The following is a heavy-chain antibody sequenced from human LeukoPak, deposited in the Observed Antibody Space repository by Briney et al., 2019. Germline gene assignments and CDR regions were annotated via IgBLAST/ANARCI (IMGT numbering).Heavy chain of an antibody. D-gene: IGHD6-13*01. CDR2: ISASGDIT. CDR1: GFTFSSYA. J-gene: IGHJ4*02. CDR3: AKGIAAAGTGGSFDY. V-gene: IGHV3-23*01. Sequence: GGSLRPSCAASGFTFSSYAMSWVRQAAGKGLEWVSSISASGDITDYADSVQGRFTISRDNSKNTLYLQMNGLRDEDRAVYYCAKGIAAAGTGGSFDYWGQGTLVTVSS.